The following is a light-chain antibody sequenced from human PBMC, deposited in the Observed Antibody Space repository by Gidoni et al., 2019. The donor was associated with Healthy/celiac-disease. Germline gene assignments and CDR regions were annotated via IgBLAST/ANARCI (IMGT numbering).Light chain of an antibody. Sequence: EIVLTQSPATLSLSPGERATLSCRASQSVSSYLAWYQQKPGQAPRLLIYDASTRATGSPARCSGSGSGTDFTLTISSLEPEDFAVYYCQQRETFGPGTKVDIK. J-gene: IGKJ3*01. CDR3: QQRET. CDR2: DAS. V-gene: IGKV3-11*01. CDR1: QSVSSY.